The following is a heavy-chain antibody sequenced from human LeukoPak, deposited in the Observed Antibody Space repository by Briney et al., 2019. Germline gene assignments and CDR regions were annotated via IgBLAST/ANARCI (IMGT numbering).Heavy chain of an antibody. D-gene: IGHD2-2*01. V-gene: IGHV3-21*01. J-gene: IGHJ5*02. CDR1: GFTFSSYS. CDR3: ARGRGYCSSTSCQNWFDP. CDR2: ISSSSSYI. Sequence: GGSLRLSCAASGFTFSSYSMNWVRQAPGKGLEWVSSISSSSSYIYYADSVKGRFTISRDNAKNSLYLQMNSLRAEDTAVYYGARGRGYCSSTSCQNWFDPWGQGTRVTVSS.